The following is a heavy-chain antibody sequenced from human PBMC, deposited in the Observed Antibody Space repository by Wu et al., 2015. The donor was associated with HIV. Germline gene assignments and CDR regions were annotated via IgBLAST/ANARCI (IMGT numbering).Heavy chain of an antibody. Sequence: QVHLVQSGAEVKKPGSSVKVSCKASGGTFSSRAISWVRQAPGQGLEWMGRIIPMFDRIHYKQKFQGRVVITADEATSTVYMELSSLSSDDTAVYYCAKTNRIVTNGIDFYHYYGMDVWGQGTTVTVS. J-gene: IGHJ6*02. CDR3: AKTNRIVTNGIDFYHYYGMDV. CDR1: GGTFSSRA. CDR2: IIPMFDRI. D-gene: IGHD1-1*01. V-gene: IGHV1-69*13.